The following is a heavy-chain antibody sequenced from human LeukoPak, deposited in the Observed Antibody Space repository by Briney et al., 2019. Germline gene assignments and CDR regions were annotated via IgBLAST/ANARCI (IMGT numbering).Heavy chain of an antibody. CDR1: GVSVNTRVYY. CDR2: VFSRGDT. V-gene: IGHV4-39*01. J-gene: IGHJ5*02. CDR3: ARHPARSNWFDP. Sequence: KSSETLSLTCTVSGVSVNTRVYYWDWIRHSPGKGLEWIGDVFSRGDTYFNPSFRSRATMSIDTSVNQFSLTLTSVTAADTAIYYCARHPARSNWFDPWGQGILVTVSS.